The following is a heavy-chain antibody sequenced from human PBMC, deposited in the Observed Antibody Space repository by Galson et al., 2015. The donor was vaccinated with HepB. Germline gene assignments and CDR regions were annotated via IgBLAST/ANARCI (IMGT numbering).Heavy chain of an antibody. V-gene: IGHV3-9*01. D-gene: IGHD3-3*01. CDR1: GFTFDDYD. CDR2: ISWNSGSI. Sequence: SLRLSCAASGFTFDDYDMHWVRQAPGKGLEWVSGISWNSGSIGYADSVKGRFTISRDNAKNSLYLQMNSLRAEDTSLYYCAKASLRFLEWFRFDYWGQGTLVTVSS. J-gene: IGHJ4*02. CDR3: AKASLRFLEWFRFDY.